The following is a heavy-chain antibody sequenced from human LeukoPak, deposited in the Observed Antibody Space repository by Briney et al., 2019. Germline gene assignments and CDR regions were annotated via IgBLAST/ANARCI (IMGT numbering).Heavy chain of an antibody. V-gene: IGHV1-69*13. J-gene: IGHJ6*02. CDR1: GGTFSSYA. Sequence: ASVKVSCKASGGTFSSYAISWVRQAPGQGLEWMGGIIPIFGTANYAQKFQGRVTITADESTSTAYMELSSLRSEDTAVYYCARSYCGGDCYFDYYGMDVWGQGTTVTVS. D-gene: IGHD2-21*02. CDR3: ARSYCGGDCYFDYYGMDV. CDR2: IIPIFGTA.